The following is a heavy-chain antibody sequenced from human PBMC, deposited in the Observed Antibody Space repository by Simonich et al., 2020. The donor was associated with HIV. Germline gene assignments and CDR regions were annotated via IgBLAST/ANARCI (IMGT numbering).Heavy chain of an antibody. V-gene: IGHV1-2*02. J-gene: IGHJ4*02. D-gene: IGHD3-10*01. CDR2: INPNSWDT. Sequence: QVQLVQSGAEGKKPGASVKVSCKASGYTFTGNYMHWVRQAPGQGLEWRRWINPNSWDTDYAKKFQGRVIMTRDTSINTAYIELSRLRSDDMAVYYCARGPYPNYYGPGSYWGGFDYWGQGSLVTVSS. CDR3: ARGPYPNYYGPGSYWGGFDY. CDR1: GYTFTGNY.